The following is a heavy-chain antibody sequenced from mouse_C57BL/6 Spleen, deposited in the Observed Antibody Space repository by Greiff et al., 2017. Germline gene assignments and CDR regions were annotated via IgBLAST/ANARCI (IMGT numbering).Heavy chain of an antibody. CDR3: ARGADY. J-gene: IGHJ2*01. CDR2: INPGSGGT. Sequence: VQVVESGAELVRPGTSVKVSCKASGYAFTNYLIEWVKQRPGQGLEWIGVINPGSGGTNYNEKFKGKATLTADKSSSTAYMQLSSLTSEDSAVYFCARGADYWGQGTTLTVSS. CDR1: GYAFTNYL. V-gene: IGHV1-54*01.